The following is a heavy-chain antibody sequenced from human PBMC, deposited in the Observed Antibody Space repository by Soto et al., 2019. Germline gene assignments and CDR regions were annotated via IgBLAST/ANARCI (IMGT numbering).Heavy chain of an antibody. V-gene: IGHV1-69*13. D-gene: IGHD3-3*01. CDR3: ARVLQGRAENYYYGMDV. Sequence: GASVKVSCKASGGTFSSYAISWVRQAPGQGLEWMGGIIPIFGTANYAQKFQGRVTITADESTSTAYMELSSLRSEDTAVYYCARVLQGRAENYYYGMDVWGQGTTVTVSS. J-gene: IGHJ6*02. CDR1: GGTFSSYA. CDR2: IIPIFGTA.